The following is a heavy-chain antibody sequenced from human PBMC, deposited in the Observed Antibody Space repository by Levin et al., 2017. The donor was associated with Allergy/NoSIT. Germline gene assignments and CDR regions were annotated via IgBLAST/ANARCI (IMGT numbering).Heavy chain of an antibody. CDR3: AKSIAARPQEQWLPPFDY. Sequence: AGGSLRLSCAASGFTFSSYAMSWVRQAPGKGLEWVSAISGSGGSTYYADSVKGRFTISRDNSKNTLYLQMNSLRAEDTAVYYCAKSIAARPQEQWLPPFDYWGQGTLVTVSS. CDR1: GFTFSSYA. J-gene: IGHJ4*02. D-gene: IGHD6-6*01. V-gene: IGHV3-23*01. CDR2: ISGSGGST.